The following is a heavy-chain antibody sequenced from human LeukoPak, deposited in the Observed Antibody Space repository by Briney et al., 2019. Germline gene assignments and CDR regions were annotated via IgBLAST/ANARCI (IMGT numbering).Heavy chain of an antibody. CDR3: ARDIGYSYGYDY. V-gene: IGHV1-2*02. Sequence: GASVKVSCKASGYTFTGYYMHWVRQAPGQGLEWMGWINPNSGGTNYAQKFQGRVTMTRDTSISTAYMELSRLRPDDTAVYYCARDIGYSYGYDYWGQGTLVTVSS. CDR1: GYTFTGYY. CDR2: INPNSGGT. J-gene: IGHJ4*02. D-gene: IGHD5-18*01.